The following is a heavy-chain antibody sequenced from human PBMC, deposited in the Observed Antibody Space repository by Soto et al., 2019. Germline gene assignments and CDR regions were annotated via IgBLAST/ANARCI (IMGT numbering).Heavy chain of an antibody. CDR2: INAGNGNT. V-gene: IGHV1-3*01. CDR3: ARDRGYSSGWYGYSYYYGIEI. Sequence: ASVKVSCKASGYTFTSYARHWVRQAPGQRREWMGWINAGNGNTKYSQKFQGRVTITRDTSASTADMELSSLRSEDTGVYYCARDRGYSSGWYGYSYYYGIEIWGQGTPVKVSS. D-gene: IGHD6-19*01. J-gene: IGHJ6*01. CDR1: GYTFTSYA.